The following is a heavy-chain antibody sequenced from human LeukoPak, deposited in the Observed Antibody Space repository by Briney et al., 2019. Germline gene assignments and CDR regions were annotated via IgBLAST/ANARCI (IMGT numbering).Heavy chain of an antibody. CDR2: ISYDGSNK. V-gene: IGHV3-30-3*01. D-gene: IGHD3-3*01. CDR1: GFTFSSYA. CDR3: EGQVLEWSGGWFDP. Sequence: GRSLRLSCAASGFTFSSYAMHWVRQAPGKGLEWVAVISYDGSNKYYADSVKGRFTISRDNSKNTLYLQMNSLRAEDTAVYYCEGQVLEWSGGWFDPWGQGTLVTVSS. J-gene: IGHJ5*02.